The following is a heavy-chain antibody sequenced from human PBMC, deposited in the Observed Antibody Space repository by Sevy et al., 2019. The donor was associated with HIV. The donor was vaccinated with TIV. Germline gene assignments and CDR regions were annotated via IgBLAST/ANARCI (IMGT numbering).Heavy chain of an antibody. CDR2: FFYSGST. V-gene: IGHV4-59*01. CDR3: ARGIAAPLGMDV. Sequence: SETLSLTCTVSGDSISGYYWSWIRQPPGKGLEWIGYFFYSGSTNYNPSLKRRVTISVDTTRNRVSLKVRSVTAADTAVYYCARGIAAPLGMDVWGQGTTVTVSS. J-gene: IGHJ6*02. CDR1: GDSISGYY. D-gene: IGHD6-13*01.